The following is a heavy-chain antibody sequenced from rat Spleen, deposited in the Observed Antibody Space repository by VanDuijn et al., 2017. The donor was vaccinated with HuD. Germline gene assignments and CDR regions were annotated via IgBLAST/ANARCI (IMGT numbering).Heavy chain of an antibody. CDR3: TTGAMAFDY. V-gene: IGHV5-20*01. J-gene: IGHJ2*01. CDR2: ISYDGGST. CDR1: GFTFSNYG. D-gene: IGHD1-3*01. Sequence: EVQLVESGGGLVQPGRSMKLSCAASGFTFSNYGMAWVRQAPKKGLEWVAYISYDGGSTYYRDSVKGRFTISRDNAKSTLYLQMDSLRSEDTATYYCTTGAMAFDYWGQGVMVTVSS.